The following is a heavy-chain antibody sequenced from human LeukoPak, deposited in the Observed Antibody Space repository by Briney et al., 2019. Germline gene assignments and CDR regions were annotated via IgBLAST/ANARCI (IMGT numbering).Heavy chain of an antibody. J-gene: IGHJ5*02. D-gene: IGHD2-15*01. V-gene: IGHV3-23*01. CDR3: AKMGRYCSGGSCYLEPNWFDP. CDR2: LSGSGGSP. CDR1: GFTFSSYA. Sequence: PGGSLRLSCAASGFTFSSYAMSWVRQAPGKGLEWVSALSGSGGSPYYADPAEGRFNISRDNSKNTLYLQMNSLRAEDTAVYYCAKMGRYCSGGSCYLEPNWFDPWGQGTLVTVSS.